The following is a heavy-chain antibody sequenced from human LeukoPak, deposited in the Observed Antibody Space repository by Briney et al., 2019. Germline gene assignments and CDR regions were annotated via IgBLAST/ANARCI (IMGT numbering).Heavy chain of an antibody. J-gene: IGHJ6*02. D-gene: IGHD1-14*01. CDR2: IIPIFGTA. CDR1: GGTFSSYA. V-gene: IGHV1-69*06. Sequence: GASVKVSCKASGGTFSSYAISWVRQAPGQGLEWMGGIIPIFGTANYAQKFQGRVTMTEDTSTDTAYMELSSLRSEDTAVYYCATEAKNRLNVNYGMDVWGQGTTVTVSS. CDR3: ATEAKNRLNVNYGMDV.